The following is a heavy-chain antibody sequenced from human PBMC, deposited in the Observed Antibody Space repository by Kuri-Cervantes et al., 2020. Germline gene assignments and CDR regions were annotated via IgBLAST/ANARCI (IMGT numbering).Heavy chain of an antibody. CDR3: ARAITMVRGVILYHFDY. Sequence: GGSLRLSCAASGFTFSSYWMHWVRQAPGKGLVWVSRINSDGSSTSYADSVKGRFTISRDNAKNTLYLQMNSLRAEDTAVYYCARAITMVRGVILYHFDYWGRGTLVTVSS. J-gene: IGHJ4*02. V-gene: IGHV3-74*01. CDR2: INSDGSST. CDR1: GFTFSSYW. D-gene: IGHD3-10*01.